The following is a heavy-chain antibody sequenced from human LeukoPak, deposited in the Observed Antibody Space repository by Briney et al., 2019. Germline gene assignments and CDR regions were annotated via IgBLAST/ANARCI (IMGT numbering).Heavy chain of an antibody. D-gene: IGHD3-22*01. CDR1: GFTFSSYG. V-gene: IGHV3-30*02. CDR2: IRYDGSNK. Sequence: GGSLRLSCAASGFTFSSYGMHWVRQAPGKGLEWVAFIRYDGSNKYYADSVKGRFTISRDNSKSTLYLQMNSLRAEDTAVYYCAKCNRYYYDNSGYSAADYWGQGTLVTVSS. J-gene: IGHJ4*02. CDR3: AKCNRYYYDNSGYSAADY.